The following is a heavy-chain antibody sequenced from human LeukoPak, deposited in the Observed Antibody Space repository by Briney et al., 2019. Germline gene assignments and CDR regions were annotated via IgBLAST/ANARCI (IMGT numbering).Heavy chain of an antibody. Sequence: ASVKVSCKVSGYTLTELSMYWVRQAPGKGLEWMGGFDPEDDEIIFAQKLQGRVTMTTDTSTSTAYMEVRSLRSDDTAVYYCARVSGDGDYSNFPWGYWGQGTLVTVSS. J-gene: IGHJ4*02. V-gene: IGHV1-24*01. CDR2: FDPEDDEI. D-gene: IGHD4-11*01. CDR3: ARVSGDGDYSNFPWGY. CDR1: GYTLTELS.